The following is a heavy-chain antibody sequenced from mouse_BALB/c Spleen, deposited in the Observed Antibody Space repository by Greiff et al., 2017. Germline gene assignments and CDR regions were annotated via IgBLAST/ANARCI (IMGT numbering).Heavy chain of an antibody. CDR2: INPNNGGT. V-gene: IGHV1-18*01. CDR3: ARNYRYIYAMDY. D-gene: IGHD2-14*01. CDR1: GYTFTDYN. Sequence: VQLKQSGPELVKPGASVKIPCKASGYTFTDYNMDWVKQSHGKSLEWIGDINPNNGGTIYNQKFKGKATLTVDKSSSTAYMELRSLTSEDTAVYYCARNYRYIYAMDYWGQGTSVTVSS. J-gene: IGHJ4*01.